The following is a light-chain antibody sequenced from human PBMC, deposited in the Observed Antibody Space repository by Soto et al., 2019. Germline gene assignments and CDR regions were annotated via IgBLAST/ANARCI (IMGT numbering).Light chain of an antibody. V-gene: IGKV3-15*01. CDR2: VAS. J-gene: IGKJ5*01. Sequence: EIVISQGPANLAASRGDRDTVHCRASQSVTSNLSWYQQKPGQAPRLLIYVASTRATGIPARFSGSGSGTEFTPTISSLQSEDFAVYYCQQYGSSPRTFGQGTRLEIK. CDR1: QSVTSN. CDR3: QQYGSSPRT.